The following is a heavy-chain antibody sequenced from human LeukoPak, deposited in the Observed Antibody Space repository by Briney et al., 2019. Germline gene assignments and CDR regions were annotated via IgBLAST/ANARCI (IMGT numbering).Heavy chain of an antibody. CDR3: ARGGSDSSRYWVY. D-gene: IGHD6-13*01. CDR1: GFTFSDVW. Sequence: GGSLTLSCAASGFTFSDVWMTWVRQTPGRGLEWVASIRDDGREKSYLESVRGRFTISRGNAENSLFLLMNSLRVEDTGIYYCARGGSDSSRYWVYWGQGTLVTVSP. J-gene: IGHJ4*02. V-gene: IGHV3-7*01. CDR2: IRDDGREK.